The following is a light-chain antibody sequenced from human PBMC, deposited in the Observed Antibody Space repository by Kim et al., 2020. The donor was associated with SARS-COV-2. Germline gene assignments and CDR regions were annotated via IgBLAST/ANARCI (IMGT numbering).Light chain of an antibody. CDR2: QHN. V-gene: IGLV3-1*01. CDR1: KLGDKY. CDR3: QEWDISPAV. Sequence: SYELTQPPSVSVSPGQTARITCSGDKLGDKYACWYQQKPGQSPVLVIYQHNKRPSGIPERFSGSNSGNTATLTISGTQALDEADYYCQEWDISPAVFGGG. J-gene: IGLJ2*01.